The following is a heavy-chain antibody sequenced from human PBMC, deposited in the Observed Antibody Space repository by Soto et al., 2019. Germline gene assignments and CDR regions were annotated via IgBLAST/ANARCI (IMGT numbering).Heavy chain of an antibody. D-gene: IGHD2-8*02. J-gene: IGHJ4*02. CDR3: ATLLGFSSGGSWYSHVADY. Sequence: EVHLWESGGDLVQPGGSLRVSCVGSGYTFSSRAMSSVRQAPGKGLEWVSGIDGGGTTDYADSVKGRFTISRDNSQDTLYLQMNSLRAEDTAVYYCATLLGFSSGGSWYSHVADYWGQGTLVTVSS. CDR2: IDGGGTT. V-gene: IGHV3-23*01. CDR1: GYTFSSRA.